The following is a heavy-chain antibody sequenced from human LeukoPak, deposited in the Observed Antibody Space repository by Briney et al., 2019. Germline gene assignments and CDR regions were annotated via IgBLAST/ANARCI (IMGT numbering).Heavy chain of an antibody. CDR3: ARVGSESAYGMDV. CDR2: TYYRSKWYN. V-gene: IGHV6-1*01. D-gene: IGHD3-10*01. J-gene: IGHJ6*02. Sequence: SQTLSLTCAISGDSASSNSAAWNWIRQSPSRGLEWLGRTYYRSKWYNDYAVSVKSRVTINSDTSKNQFSLQLNSVTPEDTAAYYCARVGSESAYGMDVWGQGTTVTVSS. CDR1: GDSASSNSAA.